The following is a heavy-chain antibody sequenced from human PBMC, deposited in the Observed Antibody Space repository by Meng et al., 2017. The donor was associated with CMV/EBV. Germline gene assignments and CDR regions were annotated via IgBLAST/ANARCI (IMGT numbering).Heavy chain of an antibody. CDR2: IRNKANNYPT. Sequence: GESLKISCAASGFTFSDFTMHWVRQASGKGPEWVGHIRNKANNYPTAYAASVKGRFTIPRDDSSSTTYLQLSSVKADDTAVYYCVAASCSSTNCYATDFWGQGTLVTVSS. CDR1: GFTFSDFT. CDR3: VAASCSSTNCYATDF. D-gene: IGHD2-2*01. J-gene: IGHJ4*02. V-gene: IGHV3-73*01.